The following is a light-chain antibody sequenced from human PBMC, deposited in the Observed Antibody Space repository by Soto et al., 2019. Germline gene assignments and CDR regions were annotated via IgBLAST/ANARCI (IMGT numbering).Light chain of an antibody. Sequence: DIQMTQSPSTLSAPVGDRVTITCRASQSVGRRLAWYEHKPGQAPKIVMYEASNLQTGVPSRFSGSGSGTEFTLTISSLQPDDHATYHCQQYYIYSFTFGGGTKVEIK. J-gene: IGKJ4*02. CDR2: EAS. V-gene: IGKV1-5*03. CDR1: QSVGRR. CDR3: QQYYIYSFT.